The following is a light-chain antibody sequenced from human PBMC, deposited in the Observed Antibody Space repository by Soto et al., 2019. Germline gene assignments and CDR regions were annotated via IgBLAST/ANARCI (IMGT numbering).Light chain of an antibody. Sequence: EIVLTQSPGTLSLSPGERATLSCRASQSVRSSYLAWYQQKPGQAPRLLIYGASSRATGIPDRFSGSGSGTVFSHIISILEPEDLAVYYCQQYGYSSLFGHGTKVDIK. CDR1: QSVRSSY. CDR3: QQYGYSSL. J-gene: IGKJ3*01. V-gene: IGKV3-20*01. CDR2: GAS.